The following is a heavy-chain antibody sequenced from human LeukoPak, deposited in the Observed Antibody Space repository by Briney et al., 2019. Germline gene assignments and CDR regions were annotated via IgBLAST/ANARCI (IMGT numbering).Heavy chain of an antibody. CDR2: IYYSGST. CDR3: ARGPNYYDSSGFNY. J-gene: IGHJ4*02. Sequence: PSQTLSLTCTVSGGSISSGGYYWSWIRQHPGKGLEWIGYIYYSGSTYYNPPLKSRVTISVDTSKNQFSLKLSSVTAADTAVYYCARGPNYYDSSGFNYWGQGTLVTVSS. D-gene: IGHD3-22*01. CDR1: GGSISSGGYY. V-gene: IGHV4-31*03.